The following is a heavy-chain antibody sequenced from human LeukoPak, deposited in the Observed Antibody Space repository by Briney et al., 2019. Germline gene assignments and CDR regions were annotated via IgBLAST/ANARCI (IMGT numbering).Heavy chain of an antibody. CDR3: ARVVRYYDSSGYYYTELRNWFDP. V-gene: IGHV4-59*01. CDR2: IYYSGST. CDR1: GGSISSYY. D-gene: IGHD3-22*01. Sequence: SETLSLTCTVSGGSISSYYWSWIRQPPGKGLEWIGYIYYSGSTNYNPSLKSRVTISVDTSKNQFSLKLSSVTAADTAVYYCARVVRYYDSSGYYYTELRNWFDPWGQGTLVTVSS. J-gene: IGHJ5*02.